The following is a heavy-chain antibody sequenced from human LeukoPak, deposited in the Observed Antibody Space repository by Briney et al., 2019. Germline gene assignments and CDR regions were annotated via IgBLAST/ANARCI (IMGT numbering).Heavy chain of an antibody. D-gene: IGHD3-10*01. CDR2: INHSGST. CDR3: ARDITMVRGVIGHGMDV. V-gene: IGHV4-34*01. CDR1: GGSFSGYY. Sequence: SETLSLTCAVYGGSFSGYYWSWIRQPPGKGLEWIGEINHSGSTNYNPSLKSRVTISVDTSKNQFSLKLSSVTAADTAVYYCARDITMVRGVIGHGMDVWGQGTTVTVSS. J-gene: IGHJ6*02.